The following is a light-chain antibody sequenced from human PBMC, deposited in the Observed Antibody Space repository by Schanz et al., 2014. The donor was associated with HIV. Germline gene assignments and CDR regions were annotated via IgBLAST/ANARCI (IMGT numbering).Light chain of an antibody. CDR2: GAS. V-gene: IGKV3-20*01. CDR3: QESGSSPT. CDR1: QSVSSAY. Sequence: EIVLTQSPVTLSLSPGEGATLSCRASQSVSSAYLAWYQHKPGQAPRLLIYGASSRATGIPDRFSGSGSGTDFTLTISRLEPEDFAVYYCQESGSSPTFGGGTKVEIK. J-gene: IGKJ4*01.